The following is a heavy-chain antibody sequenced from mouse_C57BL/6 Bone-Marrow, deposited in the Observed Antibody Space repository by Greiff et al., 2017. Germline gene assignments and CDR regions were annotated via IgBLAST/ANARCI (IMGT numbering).Heavy chain of an antibody. D-gene: IGHD1-1*01. CDR3: ASPLRGRDYYAMDY. Sequence: VQLQQPGAELVKPGASVKVSCKASGYTFTSYWMHWVKQRPGQGLEWIGRIHPSASDTNYNQKFKGKATLTVDKSSSTAYMQLSSLTSEDSAVYYCASPLRGRDYYAMDYWGQGTSVTV. CDR1: GYTFTSYW. J-gene: IGHJ4*01. V-gene: IGHV1-74*01. CDR2: IHPSASDT.